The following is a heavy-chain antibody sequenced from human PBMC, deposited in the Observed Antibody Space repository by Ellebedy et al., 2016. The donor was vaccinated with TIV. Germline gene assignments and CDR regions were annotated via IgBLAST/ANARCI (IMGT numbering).Heavy chain of an antibody. D-gene: IGHD2-2*01. Sequence: GESLKISCVASGFNFSDHAMSWVRQAPGRGLEWVSSISNTSAYADYGDSVKGRFTVSRDNSQNTLSLQMNSLRAEDTAVYYCARGGPGSSSPHDYWGQGTLVTVSS. J-gene: IGHJ4*02. CDR1: GFNFSDHA. CDR3: ARGGPGSSSPHDY. CDR2: ISNTSAYA. V-gene: IGHV3-21*01.